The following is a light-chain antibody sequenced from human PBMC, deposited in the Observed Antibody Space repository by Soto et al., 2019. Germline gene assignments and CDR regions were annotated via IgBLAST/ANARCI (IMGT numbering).Light chain of an antibody. V-gene: IGKV3-11*01. CDR2: DAS. CDR3: QHRGFSPRT. Sequence: EIVMTQSPATLSLSPGERATVSCRASQSVSNNLAWYQHKPGQAPSLLIYDASTMATGIPPRFGGSGYGTDFPPTISRLDHEDFAFYYRQHRGFSPRTFGQGTKLEIK. CDR1: QSVSNN. J-gene: IGKJ2*01.